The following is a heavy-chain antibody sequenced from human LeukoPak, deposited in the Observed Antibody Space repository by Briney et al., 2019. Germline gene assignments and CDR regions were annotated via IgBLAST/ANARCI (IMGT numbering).Heavy chain of an antibody. J-gene: IGHJ3*02. Sequence: GRSLRLSCAASGFTFRTFGMHWVRQAPGKGLEWVAIIWYDGINKYCADSVKGRFTISRDNSKNTLYLQMNSLRAEDTAVYYCARRTSGAFAIWGQGTKDTVSS. CDR3: ARRTSGAFAI. V-gene: IGHV3-33*01. CDR1: GFTFRTFG. CDR2: IWYDGINK.